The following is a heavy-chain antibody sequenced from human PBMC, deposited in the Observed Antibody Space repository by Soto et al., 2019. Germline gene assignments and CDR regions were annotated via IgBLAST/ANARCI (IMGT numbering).Heavy chain of an antibody. CDR1: GGSISSYY. J-gene: IGHJ4*02. V-gene: IGHV4-59*01. Sequence: SVPLCLSGTFSGGSISSYYWSWIRQPPGKGLEWIGYIYYSGSTNYNPSLKSRVTISVDTSKNQFSLKLSSVTAADTAVYYCARAPRGNYGYPSYFDYWGQGTLVTVSS. CDR3: ARAPRGNYGYPSYFDY. CDR2: IYYSGST. D-gene: IGHD3-10*01.